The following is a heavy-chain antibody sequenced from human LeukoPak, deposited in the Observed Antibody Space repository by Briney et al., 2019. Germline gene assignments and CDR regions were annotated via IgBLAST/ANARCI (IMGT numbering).Heavy chain of an antibody. CDR3: ARDPSTFYFDY. CDR2: IYSSGST. J-gene: IGHJ4*02. D-gene: IGHD3-16*01. V-gene: IGHV4-59*01. Sequence: SETLSLTCTVSGGSISSYYWSWIRQPPGKGLEWVGYIYSSGSTDYNPSLKSRVTISVDTSKSQFSLKLSSVTAADTAIYYCARDPSTFYFDYWGQGALVTVSS. CDR1: GGSISSYY.